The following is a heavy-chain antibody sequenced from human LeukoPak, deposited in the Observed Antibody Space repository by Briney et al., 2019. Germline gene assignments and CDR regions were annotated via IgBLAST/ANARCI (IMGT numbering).Heavy chain of an antibody. D-gene: IGHD3-22*01. CDR3: AREDVRNSAYYDNWFGP. CDR2: ISASDST. Sequence: GGSLRLSCAASGFTFSNYAMSWVRQAPGKGLEWGSTISASDSTYYADSVQGRFTISRDNSKNTLYLQMNSLRVEDTGVYYCAREDVRNSAYYDNWFGPWGQGTLVTVSS. CDR1: GFTFSNYA. J-gene: IGHJ5*02. V-gene: IGHV3-23*01.